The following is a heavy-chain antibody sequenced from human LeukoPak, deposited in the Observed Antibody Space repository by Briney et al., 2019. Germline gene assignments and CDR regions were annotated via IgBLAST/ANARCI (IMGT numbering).Heavy chain of an antibody. CDR2: ISWNSGSI. V-gene: IGHV3-9*01. CDR1: GFTFDDYA. J-gene: IGHJ4*02. CDR3: AKDIKRWLQQGTLTK. Sequence: LTGGSLRLSCAASGFTFDDYAMHWVRQAPGKGLEWVSGISWNSGSIGYADSVKGRFTISRDNAKNSLYLQMNSLRAEDTALYYCAKDIKRWLQQGTLTKWGQGTLVTVSS. D-gene: IGHD5-24*01.